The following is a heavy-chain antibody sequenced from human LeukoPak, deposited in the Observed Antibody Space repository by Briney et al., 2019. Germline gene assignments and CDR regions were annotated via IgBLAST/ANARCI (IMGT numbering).Heavy chain of an antibody. D-gene: IGHD3-3*01. CDR3: ATGITIFRQGFDP. CDR2: INPSGGST. V-gene: IGHV1-46*01. J-gene: IGHJ5*02. Sequence: GASVKVSCKASGYTFTSHFMHWVRQAPGQGLEWMGIINPSGGSTSYAQKFQGRVTMTRDMSTSTVYMELSSLGSEDTAVYYCATGITIFRQGFDPWGQGTLVTVSS. CDR1: GYTFTSHF.